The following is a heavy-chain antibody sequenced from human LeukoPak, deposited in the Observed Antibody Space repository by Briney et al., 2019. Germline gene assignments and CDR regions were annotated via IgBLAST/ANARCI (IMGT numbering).Heavy chain of an antibody. CDR3: ARDQWLAYYYHGMYV. Sequence: PGGSLRLSCAASGFTFSSYTMNWVRQAPGKGLEWVSYITNNGTTIYYADSVKGRFTISRDNAENSLYLQMNSLRAEDTAIYYCARDQWLAYYYHGMYVCGQGTTVTVSS. V-gene: IGHV3-48*03. CDR2: ITNNGTTI. J-gene: IGHJ6*02. CDR1: GFTFSSYT. D-gene: IGHD6-19*01.